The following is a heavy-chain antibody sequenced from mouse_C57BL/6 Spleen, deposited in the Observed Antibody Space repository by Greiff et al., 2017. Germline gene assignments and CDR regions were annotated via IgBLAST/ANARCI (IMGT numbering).Heavy chain of an antibody. CDR2: ISSGSSTI. CDR1: GFTFSDYG. CDR3: ARTSGYAMDY. J-gene: IGHJ4*01. V-gene: IGHV5-17*01. D-gene: IGHD3-1*01. Sequence: EVHLVEPGGGLVKPGGSLKLSCAASGFTFSDYGMHWVRQAPEKGLEWVAYISSGSSTIYYADTVKGRFTISRDNAKNTLFLQMTSLRSEDTAMYYCARTSGYAMDYWGQGTSVTVSS.